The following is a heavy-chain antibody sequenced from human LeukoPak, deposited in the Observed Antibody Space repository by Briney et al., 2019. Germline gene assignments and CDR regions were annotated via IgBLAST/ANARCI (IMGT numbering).Heavy chain of an antibody. D-gene: IGHD6-6*01. Sequence: GGSLRLSCAASGFPFSSYGMYWVRQTPDKGLQWVAYLRKDATYSNYADSVRGRFTISRDNSKNTLDLQMSSLRVEDTAVYYCARAGAYSSSSPAGLWGQGTLVTVSS. CDR3: ARAGAYSSSSPAGL. CDR1: GFPFSSYG. J-gene: IGHJ1*01. V-gene: IGHV3-30*02. CDR2: LRKDATYS.